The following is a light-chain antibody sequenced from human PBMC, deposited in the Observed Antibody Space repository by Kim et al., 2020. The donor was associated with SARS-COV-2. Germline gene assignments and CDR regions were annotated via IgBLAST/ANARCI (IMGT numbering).Light chain of an antibody. CDR3: QQYYDAPTT. CDR2: WAS. CDR1: LHVLYSSNNKNA. J-gene: IGKJ1*01. Sequence: STINCKSNLHVLYSSNNKNALAWYHHKPGRPPKLLISWASTRESAVSDRCSGSVSGTDCTLTISSRQAEDVAVYYCQQYYDAPTTFCQGTKVDIK. V-gene: IGKV4-1*01.